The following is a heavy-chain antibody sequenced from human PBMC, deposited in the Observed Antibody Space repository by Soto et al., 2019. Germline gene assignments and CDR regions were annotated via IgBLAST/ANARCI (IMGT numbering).Heavy chain of an antibody. CDR3: ARIGQPLVVPYRAV. V-gene: IGHV2-26*01. D-gene: IGHD6-6*01. CDR1: GFSLSNARMG. J-gene: IGHJ6*03. CDR2: IFSNDEK. Sequence: GSGPTLVNPTETLTLTCTVSGFSLSNARMGVSWIRQPPGKALEWLAHIFSNDEKSYRTSLKSRLTISKDTSKSQVVLSMTNMDPVDTATYYCARIGQPLVVPYRAVWGKGTTVPVSS.